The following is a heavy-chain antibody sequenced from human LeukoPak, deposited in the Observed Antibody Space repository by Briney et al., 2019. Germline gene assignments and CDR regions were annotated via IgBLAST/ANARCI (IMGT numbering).Heavy chain of an antibody. Sequence: GGSLRLSCAASGFTFSSYEMNWVRQAPGKGLEWVSYISSSGSTIYYADSVQGRFTVSRDNAKNSLYLQMNSLRADDTAVYYCARDVVDTPEQNYWGQGTLVTVSS. V-gene: IGHV3-48*03. D-gene: IGHD5-18*01. CDR2: ISSSGSTI. J-gene: IGHJ4*02. CDR3: ARDVVDTPEQNY. CDR1: GFTFSSYE.